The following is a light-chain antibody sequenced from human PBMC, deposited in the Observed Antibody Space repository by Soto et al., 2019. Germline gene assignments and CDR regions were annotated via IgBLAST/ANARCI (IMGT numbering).Light chain of an antibody. Sequence: EIVLTQSPATLSLSPAERATLSCRASQSVDSYLAWYQQKPGQAPRLLIFDASNRATGIPARFSGSGSGTDFTLTISSLEPEDFAVYYCQQHSNRLTFGGGTKVEI. V-gene: IGKV3-11*01. CDR3: QQHSNRLT. CDR2: DAS. CDR1: QSVDSY. J-gene: IGKJ4*01.